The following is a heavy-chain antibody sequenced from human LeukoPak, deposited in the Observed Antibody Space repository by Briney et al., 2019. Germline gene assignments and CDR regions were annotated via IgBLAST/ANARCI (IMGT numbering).Heavy chain of an antibody. J-gene: IGHJ4*02. CDR2: ISSSSSYI. D-gene: IGHD1-14*01. Sequence: GGSLRLSCAASGFTFSSYSMNWVRQAPGKGLEWVSSISSSSSYIYYADSVKGRFTISRDNAKNSLYLQMNSLRIDDTAVYFCARDVRTGAPDYFDSWGQGTLVTVSS. CDR1: GFTFSSYS. V-gene: IGHV3-21*04. CDR3: ARDVRTGAPDYFDS.